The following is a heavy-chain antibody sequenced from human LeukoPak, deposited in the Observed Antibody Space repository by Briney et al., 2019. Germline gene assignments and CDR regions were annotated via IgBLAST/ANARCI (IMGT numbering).Heavy chain of an antibody. V-gene: IGHV4-61*01. J-gene: IGHJ4*02. CDR1: GYSISSGYY. Sequence: SSETLSLTCTVSGYSISSGYYWGWIRQPPGKGLEWIGYIYYSGSTNYNPSLKSRVTISLDTSKIQFSLKLYSVTAADTAVYYCARASKVGSYGYYFDYWGQGTLVTVSS. CDR2: IYYSGST. CDR3: ARASKVGSYGYYFDY. D-gene: IGHD5-18*01.